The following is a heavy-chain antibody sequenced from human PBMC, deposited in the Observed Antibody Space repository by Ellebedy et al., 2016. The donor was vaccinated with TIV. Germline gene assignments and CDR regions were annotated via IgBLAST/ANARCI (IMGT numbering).Heavy chain of an antibody. CDR3: AGSVRYMRH. J-gene: IGHJ4*02. CDR2: TYFRTKWYY. V-gene: IGHV6-1*01. CDR1: GDSVSSNSAA. Sequence: MPSESLSLTCAISGDSVSSNSAAWTWNRLSPSRGLEWLGRTYFRTKWYYDYAVSVKSRIIINPDTSKNQFSLQLNSVTPEDTAVYYCAGSVRYMRHWGQGTLVTVSS. D-gene: IGHD3-10*01.